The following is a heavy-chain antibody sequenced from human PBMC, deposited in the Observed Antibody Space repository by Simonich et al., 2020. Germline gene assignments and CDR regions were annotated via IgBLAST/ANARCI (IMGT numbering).Heavy chain of an antibody. CDR2: MNPHSGNK. V-gene: IGHV1-8*03. CDR1: GYTFPRYD. J-gene: IGHJ4*02. Sequence: QVQLVQSGAEVKKPGASVTVSCKASGYTFPRYDINWVRQATGQGLEWMGGMNPHSGNKGYTQKFQGRVNITRNTSISTAYMELSSLRSEDTAVYYCARGRGGMSRGYVDYWGQGTLVTVSS. D-gene: IGHD2-15*01. CDR3: ARGRGGMSRGYVDY.